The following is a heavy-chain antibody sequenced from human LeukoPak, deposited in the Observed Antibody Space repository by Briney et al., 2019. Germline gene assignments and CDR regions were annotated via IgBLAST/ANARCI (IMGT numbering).Heavy chain of an antibody. D-gene: IGHD3-22*01. J-gene: IGHJ4*02. CDR1: GFTVSSNY. Sequence: GGSLRLSCAASGFTVSSNYMSWVRQAPGKGLEWVSVIYSGGSTYYADSVKGRFTISRDNSKNTLYLQMNSLRAEDSVLYYCARDPSYDSSGYYYPPSGYWGQGTLVTVSS. CDR3: ARDPSYDSSGYYYPPSGY. V-gene: IGHV3-53*01. CDR2: IYSGGST.